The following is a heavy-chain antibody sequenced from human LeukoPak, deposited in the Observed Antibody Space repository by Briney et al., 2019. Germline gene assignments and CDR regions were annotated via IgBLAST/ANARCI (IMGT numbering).Heavy chain of an antibody. D-gene: IGHD1-26*01. V-gene: IGHV1-18*01. CDR1: GYTFTSYG. J-gene: IGHJ3*02. CDR3: ARGSGSYPTDAFDI. CDR2: ISAYNGNT. Sequence: VASVKVSCKASGYTFTSYGISWVRQAPGQGLEWMGWISAYNGNTNYAQKLQGRVTMTTDTSTSTAYMELSSLRSEDTAVYYCARGSGSYPTDAFDIWGQGTMVTVSS.